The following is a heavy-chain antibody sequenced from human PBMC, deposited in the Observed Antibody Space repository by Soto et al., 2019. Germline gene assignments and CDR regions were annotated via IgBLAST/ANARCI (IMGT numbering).Heavy chain of an antibody. CDR3: ARASRNYYDSSGYLSYFDY. CDR2: IYSGGST. D-gene: IGHD3-22*01. CDR1: GFTVSSNY. Sequence: EVQLVESGGGLVQPGGSLRLSCAASGFTVSSNYMSWVRQAPGKGLEWVSVIYSGGSTYYADSVKGSFTISRDNSKNTPNLQMNNLRAEDTAVYYCARASRNYYDSSGYLSYFDYWGQGPLVTFSS. V-gene: IGHV3-66*01. J-gene: IGHJ4*02.